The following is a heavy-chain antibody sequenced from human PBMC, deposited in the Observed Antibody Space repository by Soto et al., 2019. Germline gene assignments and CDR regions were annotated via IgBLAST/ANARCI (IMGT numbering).Heavy chain of an antibody. D-gene: IGHD6-13*01. V-gene: IGHV5-10-1*01. CDR3: AGSIAAAGGTGWYYYGMDV. J-gene: IGHJ6*02. Sequence: GESLKISCKGSGYSFTSYWISWVRQMPGKGLEWMGRIDPSDSYTNYSPSFQGHVTISADKSISTAYLQWSSLKASDTAMYYCAGSIAAAGGTGWYYYGMDVWGQGTTVTVSS. CDR2: IDPSDSYT. CDR1: GYSFTSYW.